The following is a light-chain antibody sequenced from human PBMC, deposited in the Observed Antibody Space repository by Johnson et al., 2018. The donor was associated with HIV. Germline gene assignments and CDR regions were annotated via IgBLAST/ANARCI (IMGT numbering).Light chain of an antibody. V-gene: IGLV1-51*02. Sequence: QSVLTQPPSVSAAPGQKVTISCSGSSSNIGNSYVSWFQQLPGTAPKLLIYENNKRPSGIPDRFSGSKSGTSATLGITGLQTVAEADYYCGTWDSSLSAGVFGTGTKVTVL. CDR3: GTWDSSLSAGV. CDR2: ENN. CDR1: SSNIGNSY. J-gene: IGLJ1*01.